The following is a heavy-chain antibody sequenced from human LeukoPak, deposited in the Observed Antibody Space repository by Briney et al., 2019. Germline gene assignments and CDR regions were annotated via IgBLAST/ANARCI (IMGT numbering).Heavy chain of an antibody. V-gene: IGHV4-34*01. J-gene: IGHJ6*03. CDR1: GGSFSGYY. Sequence: PSETLSLTCAVYGGSFSGYYWSWIRQPPGKGLEWIGEINHSGSTNYNPSLKSRVTISVDTSKNQFSLKLSSVTAADTAVYYCARGLYYYYMDVLSKGTTVTVSS. CDR3: ARGLYYYYMDV. CDR2: INHSGST.